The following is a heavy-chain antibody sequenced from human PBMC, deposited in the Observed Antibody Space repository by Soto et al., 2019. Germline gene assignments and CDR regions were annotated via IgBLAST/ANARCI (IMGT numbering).Heavy chain of an antibody. Sequence: QVQLQESGPGLVKPSETLSLTCTVSGGSVSSGSYYWSWIRQPPGKGLEWIGYIYYSGSTNYNPPLKSRVTISVDTSKNQFALKLSSVTAADTAVYYCASASRLELFDYWGQGTLVTVSS. J-gene: IGHJ4*02. V-gene: IGHV4-61*01. CDR1: GGSVSSGSYY. CDR2: IYYSGST. D-gene: IGHD1-7*01. CDR3: ASASRLELFDY.